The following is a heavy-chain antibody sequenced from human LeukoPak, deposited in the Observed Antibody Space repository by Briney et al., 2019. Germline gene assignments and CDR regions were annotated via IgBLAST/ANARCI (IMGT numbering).Heavy chain of an antibody. V-gene: IGHV4-39*07. CDR3: ATDDAGGFGELLIGSPDIWFDP. Sequence: SETLSLTCTVSGGSVNSSTYCWGWVRQPPGKGLEWIGSIYYSGSTYYNPSLKSRVTISVDTSKNQFSLRLTSVTAADTAVYYCATDDAGGFGELLIGSPDIWFDPWGQGTLVTVSS. D-gene: IGHD3-10*01. CDR1: GGSVNSSTYC. CDR2: IYYSGST. J-gene: IGHJ5*02.